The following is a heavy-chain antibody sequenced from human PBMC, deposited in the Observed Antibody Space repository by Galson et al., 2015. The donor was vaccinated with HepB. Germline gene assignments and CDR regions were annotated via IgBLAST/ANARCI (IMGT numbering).Heavy chain of an antibody. J-gene: IGHJ4*02. CDR2: ISSSSSTI. D-gene: IGHD6-19*01. Sequence: SLRLSCAASGFTFSSYSMNWVRQAPGKGLEWVSYISSSSSTIYYADSVKGRFTISRDNAKNSLYLQMNSLRAEDTAVYYCAREGIAVGSRYFDYWGQGTLVTVSS. CDR1: GFTFSSYS. CDR3: AREGIAVGSRYFDY. V-gene: IGHV3-48*04.